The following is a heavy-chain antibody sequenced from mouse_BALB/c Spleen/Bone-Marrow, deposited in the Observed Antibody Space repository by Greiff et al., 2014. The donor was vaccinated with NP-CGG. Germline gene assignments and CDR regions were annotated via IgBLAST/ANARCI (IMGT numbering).Heavy chain of an antibody. CDR1: GFSLTSYG. D-gene: IGHD1-1*01. V-gene: IGHV2-3*01. J-gene: IGHJ4*01. CDR3: AKVDRYGYAMDY. CDR2: IWGDGSI. Sequence: VMLVESGPGLVAPAQSLSITCTVSGFSLTSYGVSWVRQPPGKGLEWLGVIWGDGSINYNSDLISRLSIIKDNSKSQVFLKLNSVQTDDTATYYCAKVDRYGYAMDYWGQGTSVTVSS.